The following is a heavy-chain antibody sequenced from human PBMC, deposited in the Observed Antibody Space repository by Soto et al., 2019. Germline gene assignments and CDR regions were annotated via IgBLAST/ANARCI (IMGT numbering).Heavy chain of an antibody. Sequence: QITLMESGPTLVNPTQTLTLTCTFSGFSLNTGGVGVGWIRQPPGKALEWLALIYWDDDKRYSPSLRSRLTITKDTSKTPVVLTMTNRDPVDTATYYCTHSRCGGDCLQSSSSHYYYGMDVWGQGTTVTVSS. J-gene: IGHJ6*02. D-gene: IGHD2-21*02. CDR1: GFSLNTGGVG. CDR2: IYWDDDK. V-gene: IGHV2-5*02. CDR3: THSRCGGDCLQSSSSHYYYGMDV.